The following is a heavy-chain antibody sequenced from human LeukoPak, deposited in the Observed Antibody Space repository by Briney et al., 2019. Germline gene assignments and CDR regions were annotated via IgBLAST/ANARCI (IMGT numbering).Heavy chain of an antibody. D-gene: IGHD3-22*01. CDR1: GFTFDDYA. Sequence: GGSLRLSCAASGFTFDDYAMHWVRQAPGKGLEWVSLISWDGGSTYYADSGKGRFTISRDNSKNSLYLQMNRLRAEDTALYYCAKDFYDSSGYYDYWGQGTLVTVSS. CDR3: AKDFYDSSGYYDY. CDR2: ISWDGGST. V-gene: IGHV3-43D*03. J-gene: IGHJ4*02.